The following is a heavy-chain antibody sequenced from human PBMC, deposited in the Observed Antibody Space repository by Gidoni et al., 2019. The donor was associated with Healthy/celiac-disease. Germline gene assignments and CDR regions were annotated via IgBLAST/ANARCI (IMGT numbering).Heavy chain of an antibody. V-gene: IGHV1-69*04. CDR2: IIPILGIA. CDR1: GVTFSSYA. J-gene: IGHJ3*02. Sequence: QVQLVQSGAAVKTPGYSVNVSCKASGVTFSSYAISWVRQGPGQGLEWMGRIIPILGIANYAQKFQGIVTITADKSTSTAYMELSSLRSEDTAVYYCVIVQPGDSSGTGAFDIWGQGTMVTVSS. CDR3: VIVQPGDSSGTGAFDI. D-gene: IGHD6-19*01.